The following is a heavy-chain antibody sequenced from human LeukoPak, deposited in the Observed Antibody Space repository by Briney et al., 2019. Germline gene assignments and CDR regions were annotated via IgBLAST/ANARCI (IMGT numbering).Heavy chain of an antibody. CDR3: AKDGGLWVSAHWGDS. D-gene: IGHD7-27*01. J-gene: IGHJ4*02. CDR1: GFTFSSYT. Sequence: PGGSLRLSGAASGFTFSSYTMSWVRQAPGKGLEWVSTITTSDGNTYYADSVKGRFTVSRDNSKNTLFLQMNSLRAEDTAVYYCAKDGGLWVSAHWGDSWGRGTLVTVSS. CDR2: ITTSDGNT. V-gene: IGHV3-23*01.